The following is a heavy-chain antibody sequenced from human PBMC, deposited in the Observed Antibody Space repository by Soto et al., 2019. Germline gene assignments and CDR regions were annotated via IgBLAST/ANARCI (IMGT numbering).Heavy chain of an antibody. CDR1: GASFTSNDC. D-gene: IGHD1-7*01. CDR2: IYRTGST. Sequence: SETLSLTCAVSGASFTSNDCWTWVRQPPGRGLEWIGEIYRTGSTNYNPSLKSRVTISLDKSENQFSLKVTSLTDADTAVYYCASRDPGTSVDYSGQGTLVPVS. V-gene: IGHV4-4*02. J-gene: IGHJ4*02. CDR3: ASRDPGTSVDY.